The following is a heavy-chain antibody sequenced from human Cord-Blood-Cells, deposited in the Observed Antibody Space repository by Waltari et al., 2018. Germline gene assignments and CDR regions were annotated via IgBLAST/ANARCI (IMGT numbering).Heavy chain of an antibody. D-gene: IGHD7-27*01. J-gene: IGHJ4*02. CDR2: IYYSGST. CDR1: GGSISSSSYY. CDR3: AREVTGAGGYYFDY. V-gene: IGHV4-39*01. Sequence: QLQLQESGPGLVKPSETLSLTCTVSGGSISSSSYYWGWIRQPPGKGLEWIGSIYYSGSTYYTPSLKSRVTISVDTSKNQFSLKLSSVTAADTAVYYCAREVTGAGGYYFDYWGQGTLVTVSS.